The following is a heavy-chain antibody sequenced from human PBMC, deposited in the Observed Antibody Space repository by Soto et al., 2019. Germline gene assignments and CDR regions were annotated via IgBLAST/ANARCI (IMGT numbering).Heavy chain of an antibody. CDR1: GYTFTNYW. V-gene: IGHV5-51*01. J-gene: IGHJ6*02. CDR2: IYPGDSDT. CDR3: AASIFYYALDV. Sequence: GESLKISCKGSGYTFTNYWIGWVRQMPGKGLEWMGIIYPGDSDTKYNPSFQGQVTISADKSITTTYLQWSSLKASDTAIYYCAASIFYYALDVWGPGTTVTVSS.